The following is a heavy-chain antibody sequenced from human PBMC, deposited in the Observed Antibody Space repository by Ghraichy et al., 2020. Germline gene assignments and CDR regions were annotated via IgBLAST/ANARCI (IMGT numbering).Heavy chain of an antibody. CDR2: IYWDDDK. CDR1: GFSLSTSGVG. CDR3: ARSYYGSGSYYNDYFDY. J-gene: IGHJ4*02. D-gene: IGHD3-10*01. Sequence: SGPTLVKPTQTLTLTCTFSGFSLSTSGVGVGWIRQPPGKALEWLALIYWDDDKRYSPSLKSRLTITKDTSKNQVVLTMTNMDPVDTATYYCARSYYGSGSYYNDYFDYWGQGTLVTVSS. V-gene: IGHV2-5*02.